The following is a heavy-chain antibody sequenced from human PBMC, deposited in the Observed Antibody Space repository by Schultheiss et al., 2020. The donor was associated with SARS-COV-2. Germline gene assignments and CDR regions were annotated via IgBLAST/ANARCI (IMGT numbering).Heavy chain of an antibody. CDR2: INSDGSST. CDR3: AKEGYSYASRAFDI. D-gene: IGHD5-18*01. V-gene: IGHV3-74*03. CDR1: GFTFSSYW. Sequence: GGSLRLSCAASGFTFSSYWMHWVRQAPGKGLVWLSRINSDGSSTMYADSVMGRFTISRDNAENTLYLQMGSLRAEDTALYYCAKEGYSYASRAFDIWGQGTMVTVSS. J-gene: IGHJ3*02.